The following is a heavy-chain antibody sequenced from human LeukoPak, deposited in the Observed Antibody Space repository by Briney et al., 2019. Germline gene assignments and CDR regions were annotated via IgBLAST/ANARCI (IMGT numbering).Heavy chain of an antibody. CDR3: SRSLDY. CDR1: GFPFSGYW. CDR2: INQDGSAQ. V-gene: IGHV3-7*01. Sequence: PGGSLRLSCAASGFPFSGYWMDWVRQAPGKGMEWVANINQDGSAQYYAASVKGRFTISRDNAKNSLYLQMNSLRAEDTAVYYCSRSLDYLGQGALVTVSS. J-gene: IGHJ4*02.